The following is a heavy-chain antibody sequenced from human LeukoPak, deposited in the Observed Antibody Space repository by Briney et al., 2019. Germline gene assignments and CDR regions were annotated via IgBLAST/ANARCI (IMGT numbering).Heavy chain of an antibody. J-gene: IGHJ4*02. D-gene: IGHD1-14*01. CDR2: ISSNGINT. Sequence: PGGSLGLSCSASGFTFNSYAMHWVRQAPGKGLEYVSAISSNGINTFYADSVKGRFTISRDNSKNTLYLQMGSLRAEDTAVYYCVAERVDYWGQGTLVTVSS. V-gene: IGHV3-64D*09. CDR1: GFTFNSYA. CDR3: VAERVDY.